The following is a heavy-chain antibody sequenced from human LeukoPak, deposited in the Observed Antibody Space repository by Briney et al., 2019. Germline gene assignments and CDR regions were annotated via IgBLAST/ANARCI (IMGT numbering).Heavy chain of an antibody. CDR2: TSGSGGST. D-gene: IGHD3-10*01. CDR3: AKDVLYYYGSGRQNYFDH. J-gene: IGHJ4*02. CDR1: GFTFSGYA. Sequence: GGSLRLSCAASGFTFSGYAMNWVRQAPGKGLEWVSATSGSGGSTYHADSVKGRFTISRDNSKNTLYLQMNSLRAEDTAVYYCAKDVLYYYGSGRQNYFDHWGQGTLVTVSS. V-gene: IGHV3-23*01.